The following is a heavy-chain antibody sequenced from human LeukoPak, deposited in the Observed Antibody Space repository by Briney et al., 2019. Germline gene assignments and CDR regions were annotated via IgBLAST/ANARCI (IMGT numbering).Heavy chain of an antibody. J-gene: IGHJ5*02. CDR1: GGSISSSNW. V-gene: IGHV4-4*02. CDR3: GRPSPRGGGPNKAP. D-gene: IGHD1/OR15-1a*01. CDR2: IYHSGST. Sequence: SETLSLTCAVSGGSISSSNWWSWVRQPPGKGLEWIGEIYHSGSTNYNPSLKSRVTISVDKSKNQFSLKLSSVTAADTAVYYWGRPSPRGGGPNKAPGGQEPLVPVSS.